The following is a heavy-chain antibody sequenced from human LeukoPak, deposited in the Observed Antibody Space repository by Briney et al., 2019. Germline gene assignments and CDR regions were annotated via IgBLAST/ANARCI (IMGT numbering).Heavy chain of an antibody. J-gene: IGHJ5*02. CDR1: GGTFSSYA. CDR2: IIPIFGTA. Sequence: SVKVSCKASGGTFSSYAISWVRQAPGQGLEWMGGIIPIFGTANYAQKFQGRVTITADEPTSTAYMELSSLRPEDTAVYYCARDQEEGATRGWFDPWGQGTLVTVSS. V-gene: IGHV1-69*13. D-gene: IGHD1-26*01. CDR3: ARDQEEGATRGWFDP.